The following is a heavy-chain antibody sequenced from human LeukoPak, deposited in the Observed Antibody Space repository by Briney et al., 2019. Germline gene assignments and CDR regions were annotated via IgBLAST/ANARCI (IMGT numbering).Heavy chain of an antibody. CDR1: GGSFSGYY. Sequence: PSETLSLTCAVYGGSFSGYYWSWIRQPPGKGLEWIGEINHSGSTNYNPSLKSRVTISVDTSKNQFSLKLSSVTAADTAVYYCARGRFLEWFAYYFDYWGQGTLVTVSS. V-gene: IGHV4-34*01. J-gene: IGHJ4*02. CDR2: INHSGST. D-gene: IGHD3-3*01. CDR3: ARGRFLEWFAYYFDY.